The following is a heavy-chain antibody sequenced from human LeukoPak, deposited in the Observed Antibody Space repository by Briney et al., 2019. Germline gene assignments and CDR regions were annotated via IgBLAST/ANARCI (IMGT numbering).Heavy chain of an antibody. CDR1: GFTFNNYA. D-gene: IGHD1-26*01. V-gene: IGHV3-23*01. J-gene: IGHJ4*02. CDR2: ISSSGDST. CDR3: AISSGNEPERV. Sequence: GGSLRLSCAASGFTFNNYAMSWVRQAPGKGLEWVSSISSSGDSTYYADSVKGRLTISRDNSKNTLYLQMNSLRAEDTAVYYCAISSGNEPERVWGQGTLVTVSS.